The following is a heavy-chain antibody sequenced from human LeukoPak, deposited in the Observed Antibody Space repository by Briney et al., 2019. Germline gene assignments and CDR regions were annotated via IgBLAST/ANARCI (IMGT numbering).Heavy chain of an antibody. J-gene: IGHJ2*01. V-gene: IGHV1-2*02. CDR1: GYTFTGYY. CDR2: INPNSGGT. Sequence: GASVKVSCKASGYTFTGYYMHWVRQAAGQGLEWMGWINPNSGGTNYAQKFQGRVTITRDTSISTAYMELSRLRSDDTAVYYCARDPKIIAVAGDWYFDLWGRGTLVTVSS. D-gene: IGHD6-19*01. CDR3: ARDPKIIAVAGDWYFDL.